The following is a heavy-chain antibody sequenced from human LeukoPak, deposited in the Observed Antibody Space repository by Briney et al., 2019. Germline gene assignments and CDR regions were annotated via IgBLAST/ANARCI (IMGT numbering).Heavy chain of an antibody. Sequence: SETLSLTCTVSGGSISSGDYYWSWIRQPPGKGLEWIGYIYYSGSTYYNPSLKSRVTISVDTSKNQFSLKLSSVTAADTAVYYCARAELVTIFGVAPDIWGQGTMVTVSS. D-gene: IGHD3-3*01. J-gene: IGHJ3*02. CDR3: ARAELVTIFGVAPDI. V-gene: IGHV4-30-4*02. CDR1: GGSISSGDYY. CDR2: IYYSGST.